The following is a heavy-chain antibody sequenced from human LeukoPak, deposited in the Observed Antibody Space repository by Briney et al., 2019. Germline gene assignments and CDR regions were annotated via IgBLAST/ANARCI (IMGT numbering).Heavy chain of an antibody. CDR1: GGSINTNTFF. Sequence: PSESLSLTCGVSGGSINTNTFFWGWIRQPPGKGLEGIGDVFYSGSTLYNPSLKSRVTLSIDTSTSQFSLSLSSVTAADTAMYWCVRQSRIFGVIRPGYMDVWGKGIMVSVSS. CDR2: VFYSGST. J-gene: IGHJ6*04. CDR3: VRQSRIFGVIRPGYMDV. D-gene: IGHD3-3*01. V-gene: IGHV4-39*01.